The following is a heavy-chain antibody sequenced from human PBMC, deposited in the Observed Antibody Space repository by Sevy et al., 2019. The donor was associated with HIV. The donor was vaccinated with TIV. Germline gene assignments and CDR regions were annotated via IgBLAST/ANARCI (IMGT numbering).Heavy chain of an antibody. D-gene: IGHD6-19*01. J-gene: IGHJ4*02. CDR3: ARLSSPMPDSGWYDFFDH. V-gene: IGHV1-69*13. CDR1: GGTFSSYA. CDR2: IIPIFGTA. Sequence: ASVKVSCKASGGTFSSYAISWVRQAPGQGLEWMGGIIPIFGTANYAQKFQGRVTITADESTSTAYMELSSLRSEDTAVYYCARLSSPMPDSGWYDFFDHWGQGTLVTVSS.